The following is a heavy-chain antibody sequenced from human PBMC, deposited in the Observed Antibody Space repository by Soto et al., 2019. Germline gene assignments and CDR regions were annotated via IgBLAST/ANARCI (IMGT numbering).Heavy chain of an antibody. J-gene: IGHJ6*02. D-gene: IGHD6-13*01. CDR1: GFTFSRYA. CDR3: ARDLVSSSWHYYYYGMDV. Sequence: GGSLRLSCAASGFTFSRYAMYWVRQAPGKGLEWVSYISSSGSTIYYADSVKGRFTISRDNAKNSLYLQMNSLRAEDTAVYYCARDLVSSSWHYYYYGMDVWGQGTTVTVSS. V-gene: IGHV3-48*03. CDR2: ISSSGSTI.